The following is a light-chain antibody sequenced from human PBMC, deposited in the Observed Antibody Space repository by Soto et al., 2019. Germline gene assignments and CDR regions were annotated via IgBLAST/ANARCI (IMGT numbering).Light chain of an antibody. Sequence: QSVLTQPPSASGTPGQSVSISCSGSRSNIGTNPVNWYQQLPGTAPKLLFYTNTQRPSGVPDRFSASKSGPSASLAISGLQSEDEAEYYCAAWDDSLNSVIFGGGTKLTVL. CDR1: RSNIGTNP. CDR3: AAWDDSLNSVI. J-gene: IGLJ2*01. CDR2: TNT. V-gene: IGLV1-44*01.